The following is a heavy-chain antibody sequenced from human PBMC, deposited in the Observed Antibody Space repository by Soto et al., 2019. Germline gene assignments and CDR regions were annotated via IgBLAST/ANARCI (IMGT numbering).Heavy chain of an antibody. Sequence: PGGSLRLSCATPGFTFDDYAMHWVRRIPGKGLEWVSGINWNSETVGYADSVKGRFTISRDSAKNSLYLQMTTLRPEDTALYFCARDQDLGGYDLRPMYGLDVWGQGTTVTVSS. CDR2: INWNSETV. J-gene: IGHJ6*02. CDR3: ARDQDLGGYDLRPMYGLDV. V-gene: IGHV3-9*01. CDR1: GFTFDDYA. D-gene: IGHD5-12*01.